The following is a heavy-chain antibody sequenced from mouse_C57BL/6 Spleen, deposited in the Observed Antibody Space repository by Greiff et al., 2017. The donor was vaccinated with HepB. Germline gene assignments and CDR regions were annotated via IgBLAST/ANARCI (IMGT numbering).Heavy chain of an antibody. CDR1: GYTFTSYW. D-gene: IGHD4-1*01. CDR2: IHPNSGST. Sequence: VKLQEPGAELVKPGASVKLSCKASGYTFTSYWMHWVKQRPGQGLEWIGMIHPNSGSTNYNEKFKSKATLTVDKSSSTAYMQLSSLTSEDSAVYYCAREGAGTGGDYWGQGTTLTVSS. CDR3: AREGAGTGGDY. V-gene: IGHV1-64*01. J-gene: IGHJ2*01.